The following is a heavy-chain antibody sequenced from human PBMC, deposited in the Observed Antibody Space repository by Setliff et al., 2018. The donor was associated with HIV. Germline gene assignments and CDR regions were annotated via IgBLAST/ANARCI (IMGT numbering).Heavy chain of an antibody. V-gene: IGHV1-69*13. J-gene: IGHJ5*02. D-gene: IGHD3-10*01. CDR3: ARGRGYGSGLRKDWFDP. Sequence: WASVKVSCKASGGTFSSYAISWVRQAPGQGLEWMGGIIPIFGTANYAQKFQGRVTITADESTSTAYMELSSLRSEDTAVYYCARGRGYGSGLRKDWFDPWGQGTLVTVS. CDR1: GGTFSSYA. CDR2: IIPIFGTA.